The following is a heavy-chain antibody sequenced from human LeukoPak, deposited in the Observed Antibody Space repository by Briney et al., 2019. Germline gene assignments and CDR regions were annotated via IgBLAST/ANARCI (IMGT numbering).Heavy chain of an antibody. V-gene: IGHV4-4*09. Sequence: SETLSLTCTVSGGSISSYYWSWIRQPPGKGLEWIGYIYTRGSTSYNPSLKSRVTISVDTSKNQFPLKMSSGTAADTAVYYCARLEYGNWFGPWGQGTLVTVSS. J-gene: IGHJ5*02. D-gene: IGHD2/OR15-2a*01. CDR1: GGSISSYY. CDR3: ARLEYGNWFGP. CDR2: IYTRGST.